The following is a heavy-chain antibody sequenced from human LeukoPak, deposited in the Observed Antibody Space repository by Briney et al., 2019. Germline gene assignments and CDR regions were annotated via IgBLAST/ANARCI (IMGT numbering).Heavy chain of an antibody. V-gene: IGHV3-64*01. J-gene: IGHJ6*03. CDR1: GFTFSSYA. CDR3: ARVAGIQLWSYYYYYMDV. CDR2: ISSNGGST. Sequence: PGGSLRLSCAASGFTFSSYAMHRVRQAPGKGLEYVSAISSNGGSTYYANSVKGRFTISRDNSKNTLYLQMGSLRAEDMAVYYCARVAGIQLWSYYYYYMDVWGKGTTVTVSS. D-gene: IGHD5-18*01.